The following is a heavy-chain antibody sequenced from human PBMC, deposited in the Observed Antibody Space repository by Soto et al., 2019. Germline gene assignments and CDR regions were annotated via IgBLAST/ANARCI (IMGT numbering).Heavy chain of an antibody. D-gene: IGHD3-3*02. J-gene: IGHJ6*02. Sequence: PSETLSLTCTVSGGSISSYYWSWIRQPPGKGLEWIGYIYYSGSTNYNPSLKSRVTISVDTSKNQFSLKLSSVTAADTAVYYCARDRIFGVVKANYYYGMDVWGQGTTVTVSS. V-gene: IGHV4-59*01. CDR1: GGSISSYY. CDR3: ARDRIFGVVKANYYYGMDV. CDR2: IYYSGST.